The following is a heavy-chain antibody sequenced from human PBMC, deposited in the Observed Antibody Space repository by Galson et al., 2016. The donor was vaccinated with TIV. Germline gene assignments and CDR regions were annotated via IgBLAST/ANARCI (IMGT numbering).Heavy chain of an antibody. J-gene: IGHJ2*01. CDR1: GFSLTTCGMC. CDR2: IDWDDDK. Sequence: PALVKPTQTLTLTCTFSGFSLTTCGMCVSWIRQAPGKGLEWLARIDWDDDKYYNIYLQTRLSISKDTSRNQVVLTMTDMDPVGTATYYCARTPYGDSFGWFFDLWGRGTLVSVSS. D-gene: IGHD4-17*01. V-gene: IGHV2-70*11. CDR3: ARTPYGDSFGWFFDL.